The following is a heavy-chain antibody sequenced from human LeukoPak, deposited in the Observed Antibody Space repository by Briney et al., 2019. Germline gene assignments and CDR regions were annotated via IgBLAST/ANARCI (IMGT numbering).Heavy chain of an antibody. CDR1: GYTFTSYG. V-gene: IGHV1-18*01. J-gene: IGHJ4*02. CDR3: ARENAGPRYSSSSDFDY. D-gene: IGHD6-6*01. CDR2: ISAYNGNT. Sequence: ASVKVSCKASGYTFTSYGISWVRQAPGQGLEWMGWISAYNGNTNYAQKLQGRVTMTTDTSTSTAYMELRSLRSDDTAVYYCARENAGPRYSSSSDFDYWGQGTLVTVSS.